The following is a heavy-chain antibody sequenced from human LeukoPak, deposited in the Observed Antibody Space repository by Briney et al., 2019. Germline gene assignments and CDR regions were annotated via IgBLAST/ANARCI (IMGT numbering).Heavy chain of an antibody. CDR1: GFTFSSYA. CDR2: ISSNGGST. CDR3: ARVSPYGDYDY. V-gene: IGHV3-64*01. J-gene: IGHJ4*02. Sequence: GGSLRLSCAASGFTFSSYARHWVRQAPGKGLEYVSAISSNGGSTYYANSVKGRFTISRDNSKNTLYLQMGSLRAEDMAVYYCARVSPYGDYDYWGQGTLVTVSS. D-gene: IGHD4-17*01.